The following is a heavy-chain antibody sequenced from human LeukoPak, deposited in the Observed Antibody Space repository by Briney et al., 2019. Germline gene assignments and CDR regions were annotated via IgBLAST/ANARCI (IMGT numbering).Heavy chain of an antibody. CDR2: IKQDGSEI. J-gene: IGHJ4*02. CDR1: GFTFSSYW. CDR3: TRGMYSGSLQDY. Sequence: GGSLRLSCAVSGFTFSSYWMSWVRQAPGKGLEWVASIKQDGSEIQYVDSVKGRFTISRDNAKNTLYLQMNSLRAEDTAVYYCTRGMYSGSLQDYWGQGTLVTVSS. D-gene: IGHD1-26*01. V-gene: IGHV3-7*02.